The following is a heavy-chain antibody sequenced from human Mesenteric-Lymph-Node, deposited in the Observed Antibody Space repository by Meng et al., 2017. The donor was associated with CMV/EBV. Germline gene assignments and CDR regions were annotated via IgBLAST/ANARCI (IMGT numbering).Heavy chain of an antibody. CDR2: IIPILGIA. Sequence: LSSSAISWVRQAPGQGLEWMGGIIPILGIADNAQKFQGRVTITADKSTSTAYMELSSLRSEDTAVYYCARCRKDIVVVPAAIPGWFDPWGQGTLVTVSS. CDR3: ARCRKDIVVVPAAIPGWFDP. V-gene: IGHV1-69*10. CDR1: LSSSA. J-gene: IGHJ5*02. D-gene: IGHD2-2*01.